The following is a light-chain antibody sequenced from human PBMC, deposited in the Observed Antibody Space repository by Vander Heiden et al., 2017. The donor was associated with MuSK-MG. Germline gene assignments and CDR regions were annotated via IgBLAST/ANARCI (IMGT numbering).Light chain of an antibody. Sequence: DIQMTQSPPTLSASVRDRVTITCRASQSISSTWLAWYQQKPGKPPKLLIYDGSTLESGVPSRFSGSGSGTEFTLTISSLQPDDSATYYCQQYNSHPLTFGGGTKVEIK. CDR1: QSISSTW. J-gene: IGKJ4*01. CDR3: QQYNSHPLT. V-gene: IGKV1-5*01. CDR2: DGS.